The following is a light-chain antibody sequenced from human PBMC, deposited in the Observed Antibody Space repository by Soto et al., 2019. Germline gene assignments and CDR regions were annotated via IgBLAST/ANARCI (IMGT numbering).Light chain of an antibody. J-gene: IGKJ1*01. Sequence: DIQMTQSPSTLSAPVGDRVTITCWASQSIGDSLAWYQQKPGKAPYLLISDVSSLERGVPSRFSGSGSGTEFTLTISSMQPDDFATFYCQQYNGYSWTFGQGTKV. CDR3: QQYNGYSWT. CDR1: QSIGDS. V-gene: IGKV1-5*01. CDR2: DVS.